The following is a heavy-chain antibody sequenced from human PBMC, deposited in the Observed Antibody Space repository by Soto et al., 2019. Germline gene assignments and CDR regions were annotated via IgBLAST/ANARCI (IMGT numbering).Heavy chain of an antibody. CDR3: ARTAAAGSYNWFDP. Sequence: EVQLVESGGGLIQPGGSLRLSCAASGFTVSSNYMSWVRQAPGKGLEWVSVIYSGGSTYYADSVKGRFTISRDNSKNTLYLQMNSLRAEDTAVYYCARTAAAGSYNWFDPWGQGTLVTVSS. CDR1: GFTVSSNY. J-gene: IGHJ5*02. V-gene: IGHV3-53*01. CDR2: IYSGGST. D-gene: IGHD6-13*01.